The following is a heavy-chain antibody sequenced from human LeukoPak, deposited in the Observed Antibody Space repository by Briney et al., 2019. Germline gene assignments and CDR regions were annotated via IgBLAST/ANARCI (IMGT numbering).Heavy chain of an antibody. J-gene: IGHJ3*02. CDR1: GGSFSGYY. Sequence: SETLSLTCAVYGGSFSGYYWSWIRQPPGKGLEWIGSIYYSGSTYYNPSLKSRVTISVDTSKNQFSLKLSSVTAADTAVYYCARPFVTTDAFDIWGQGTMVTVSS. CDR3: ARPFVTTDAFDI. V-gene: IGHV4-34*01. D-gene: IGHD4-11*01. CDR2: IYYSGST.